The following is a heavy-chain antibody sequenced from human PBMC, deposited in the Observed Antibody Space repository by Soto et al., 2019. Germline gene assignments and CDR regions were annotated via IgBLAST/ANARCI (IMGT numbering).Heavy chain of an antibody. J-gene: IGHJ6*02. Sequence: PGESLKISCKGSGYSFTSYWIGWVRQMPGKGLEWMGIIYPGDSDTRYSPSFQGQVTISADKSISTAYLQWSSLKASDTAMYYCARLYTGIGTTPDNYGMDVWGQGTTVTVSS. CDR3: ARLYTGIGTTPDNYGMDV. D-gene: IGHD1-1*01. CDR1: GYSFTSYW. V-gene: IGHV5-51*01. CDR2: IYPGDSDT.